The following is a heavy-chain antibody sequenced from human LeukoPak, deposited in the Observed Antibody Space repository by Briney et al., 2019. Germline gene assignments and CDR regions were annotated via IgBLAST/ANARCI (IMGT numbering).Heavy chain of an antibody. CDR3: ARGMAVAAARNAFDI. Sequence: GGSLRLSCAASGFTFSSYGMHWVRQAPGKGLEWVAFIRYDGSNKYYADSVKGRFTISRDNAKNTLYLQMNSLRAEDTAVYYCARGMAVAAARNAFDIWGQGTMVTVSS. V-gene: IGHV3-30*02. D-gene: IGHD6-13*01. CDR1: GFTFSSYG. J-gene: IGHJ3*02. CDR2: IRYDGSNK.